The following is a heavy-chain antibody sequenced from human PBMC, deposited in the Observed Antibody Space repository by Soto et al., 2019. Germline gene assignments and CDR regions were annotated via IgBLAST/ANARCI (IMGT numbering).Heavy chain of an antibody. Sequence: QVQLVESGGGVVQPGRSLRLSCAASGFTFSSYGMHWVRQAPGKGLEWVAVIWYDGSNKYYADSVKGRITISRDNSKNTLYLQMNSLRAEDTAVYYCARDRGTMIVVAKINWYFDLWGRGTLVTVSS. CDR1: GFTFSSYG. CDR3: ARDRGTMIVVAKINWYFDL. CDR2: IWYDGSNK. D-gene: IGHD3-22*01. V-gene: IGHV3-33*01. J-gene: IGHJ2*01.